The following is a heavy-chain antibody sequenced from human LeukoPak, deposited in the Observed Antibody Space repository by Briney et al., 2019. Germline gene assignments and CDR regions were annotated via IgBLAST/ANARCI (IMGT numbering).Heavy chain of an antibody. CDR1: GGSISSGGYY. J-gene: IGHJ4*02. CDR2: IYTSGST. CDR3: ARDLSIVVVTATDYFDY. Sequence: PSETLSLTCTVPGGSISSGGYYWSWIRQHPGKGLEWMGRIYTSGSTNYNPSLKSRVTMSVDTSKNQFSLKLSSVTAADTAVYYCARDLSIVVVTATDYFDYWGQGTLVTVSS. V-gene: IGHV4-61*02. D-gene: IGHD2-21*02.